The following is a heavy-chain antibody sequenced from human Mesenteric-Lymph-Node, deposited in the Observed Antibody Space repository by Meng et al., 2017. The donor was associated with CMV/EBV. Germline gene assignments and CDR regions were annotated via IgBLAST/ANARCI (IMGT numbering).Heavy chain of an antibody. D-gene: IGHD6-13*01. CDR2: IIPIFGTA. J-gene: IGHJ4*02. CDR3: ASEGSLSKADYFDY. V-gene: IGHV1-69*01. Sequence: SGYTFSNNGISWVRQAPGQGLEWMGGIIPIFGTANYAQKFQGRVTITADESTSTAYMELSSLRSEDTAVYYCASEGSLSKADYFDYWGQGTLVTVSS. CDR1: GYTFSNNG.